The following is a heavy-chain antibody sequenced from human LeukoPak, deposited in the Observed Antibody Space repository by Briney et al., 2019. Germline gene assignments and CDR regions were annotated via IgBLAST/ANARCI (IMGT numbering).Heavy chain of an antibody. V-gene: IGHV3-11*01. CDR2: ISSSGSTI. CDR1: GFTFSDYY. D-gene: IGHD3-22*01. Sequence: GGSLRLSCPASGFTFSDYYMSWIRQAPGKGLEWVSYISSSGSTIYYADSVKGRFTISRDNAKNSLYLQMNSLRAEDTAVYYCARVEFDYYDSSGPRAYYYGMDVWGQGPTVPVSS. J-gene: IGHJ6*02. CDR3: ARVEFDYYDSSGPRAYYYGMDV.